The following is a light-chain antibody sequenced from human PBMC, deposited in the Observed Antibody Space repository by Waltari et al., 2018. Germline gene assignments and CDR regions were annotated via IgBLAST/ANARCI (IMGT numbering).Light chain of an antibody. CDR3: SSYTSSSTVV. CDR1: SSDVGGYNY. J-gene: IGLJ2*01. Sequence: QSALTQPASVSGSPGQSITISCTGTSSDVGGYNYVSWYQQHPGKAPNLMIYYVSNRPSGVLNRFSGSTAGNTASLTISGLQAEDEADYYCSSYTSSSTVVFGGGTKLTVL. V-gene: IGLV2-14*03. CDR2: YVS.